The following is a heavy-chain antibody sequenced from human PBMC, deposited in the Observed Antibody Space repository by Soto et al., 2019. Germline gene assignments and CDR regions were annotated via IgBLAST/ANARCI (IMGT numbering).Heavy chain of an antibody. V-gene: IGHV3-23*01. Sequence: QSGGSLGLSCAASGFSFTNFAMSWVRQAPGKGLEWVAGIGASGDITWYADSVKGRLSISRDNSKNTLYLQLNSLRFEDTAVYYCAKDDFTDRRDDYFDYWGPGTLVTVSS. CDR3: AKDDFTDRRDDYFDY. CDR2: IGASGDIT. J-gene: IGHJ4*02. CDR1: GFSFTNFA. D-gene: IGHD2-21*02.